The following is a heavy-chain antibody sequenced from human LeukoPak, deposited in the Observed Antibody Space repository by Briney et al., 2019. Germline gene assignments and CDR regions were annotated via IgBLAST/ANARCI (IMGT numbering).Heavy chain of an antibody. J-gene: IGHJ4*02. V-gene: IGHV3-7*03. Sequence: GGSLRLSCAASGFTFSSYWMSWVRHAPGKGLEWVANINPDGSEKYYVDSVKGRFTLSRDNAKNSLYMQMNSLNTEDTAVYYCTRPRLGYDYLLDYWGQGTLVTVSS. CDR1: GFTFSSYW. D-gene: IGHD5-12*01. CDR3: TRPRLGYDYLLDY. CDR2: INPDGSEK.